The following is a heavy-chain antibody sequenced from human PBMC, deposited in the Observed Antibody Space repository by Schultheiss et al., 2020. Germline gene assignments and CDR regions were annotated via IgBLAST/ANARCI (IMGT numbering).Heavy chain of an antibody. CDR2: IYYSGST. Sequence: SETLSLTCTVSGGSISSGGYYWSWIRQHPGKGLEWIGYIYYSGSTYYNPSLKSRVTISVDTSKNQFSLKLSSVTAADTAVYYCARDRGVTVSPYYYYYMDVWGKGTTVTVAS. CDR1: GGSISSGGYY. CDR3: ARDRGVTVSPYYYYYMDV. J-gene: IGHJ6*03. D-gene: IGHD4-17*01. V-gene: IGHV4-31*03.